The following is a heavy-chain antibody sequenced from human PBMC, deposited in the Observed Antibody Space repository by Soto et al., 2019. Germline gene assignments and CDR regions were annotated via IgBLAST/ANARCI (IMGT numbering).Heavy chain of an antibody. CDR1: GSRFSNYV. V-gene: IGHV1-69*06. CDR3: ARECRGTNAGYNGLDSLGY. CDR2: IIPIFNST. D-gene: IGHD1-1*01. J-gene: IGHJ4*02. Sequence: QVQLVQSGAEVKTPGSSLKVSCKVSGSRFSNYVIAWVRQAPGHGLEWLGRIIPIFNSTKYAQNFQGRVTITADKTTSTASLELRSLRSDDTAVYYCARECRGTNAGYNGLDSLGYWGQGTLVTVSS.